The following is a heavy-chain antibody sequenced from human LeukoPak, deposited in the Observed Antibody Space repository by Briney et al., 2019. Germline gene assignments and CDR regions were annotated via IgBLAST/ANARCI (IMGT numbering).Heavy chain of an antibody. CDR1: GGSLSNYY. Sequence: SETLSLTCTVSGGSLSNYYWSWIRQSPGKGLEWIGDIYYSGSTNYNPSLKSRVTISVDMSKKQFSLKLSSVTAADTAVYYCAKIVQPKALDPWGQGTLVTVSS. D-gene: IGHD2-15*01. CDR2: IYYSGST. J-gene: IGHJ5*02. V-gene: IGHV4-59*01. CDR3: AKIVQPKALDP.